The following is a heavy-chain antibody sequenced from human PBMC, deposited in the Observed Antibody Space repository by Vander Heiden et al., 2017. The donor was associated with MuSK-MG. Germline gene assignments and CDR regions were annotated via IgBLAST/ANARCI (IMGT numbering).Heavy chain of an antibody. CDR3: ARVSGHIEAAGWIIDY. CDR1: GGSMRTYY. D-gene: IGHD6-13*01. Sequence: QVQLQESGPGLVKPSETLSLTCTVSGGSMRTYYWSWIRQPPGKGLEWIGYIDYSGSTNYNPSLKSRVTISVDTSKNQFSLRLTSVTAADTAVYYCARVSGHIEAAGWIIDYWGQGTLVTVSS. J-gene: IGHJ4*02. CDR2: IDYSGST. V-gene: IGHV4-59*01.